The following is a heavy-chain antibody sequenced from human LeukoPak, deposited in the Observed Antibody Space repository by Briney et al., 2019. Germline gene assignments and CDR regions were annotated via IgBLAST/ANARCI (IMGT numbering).Heavy chain of an antibody. V-gene: IGHV4-30-4*08. CDR2: IYNSGSI. CDR3: ARDGGSGSL. D-gene: IGHD3-10*01. J-gene: IGHJ4*02. CDR1: GGSTSSGNYY. Sequence: PSETLSLTCTVSGGSTSSGNYYWSWIRQPPGKDLEWIGYIYNSGSIYHNPSLESRAALSVDTSKNQFSLKLSSVTAADTAVYYCARDGGSGSLWGQGTLVTVSS.